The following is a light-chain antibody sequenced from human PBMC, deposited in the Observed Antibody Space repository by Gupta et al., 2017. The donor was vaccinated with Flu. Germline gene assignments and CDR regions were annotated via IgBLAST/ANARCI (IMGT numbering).Light chain of an antibody. V-gene: IGLV2-14*01. Sequence: QSALTQPASVSGSPGQSITISCTGTSCDIGGYNYVSWYQQHPGKAPKLMIFEVDNRPSGVSNRFSGSKSGNTASLTISGLQAEGEAHYYCSSYTGSSTLFGGGTKLTVL. CDR3: SSYTGSSTL. CDR1: SCDIGGYNY. J-gene: IGLJ2*01. CDR2: EVD.